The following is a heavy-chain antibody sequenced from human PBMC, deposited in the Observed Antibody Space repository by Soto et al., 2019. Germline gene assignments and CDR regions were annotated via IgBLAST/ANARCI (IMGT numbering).Heavy chain of an antibody. CDR3: ASLPPKGSGWAYYYGMDV. J-gene: IGHJ6*02. Sequence: GGSLRLSCAASGFTFSDYYMSWIRQAPGKGLEWVSYISSSGSTIYYADSVKGRFTISRDNAKNSLYLKMNSLRAEDTAVYYCASLPPKGSGWAYYYGMDVWGQGTTVTVSS. V-gene: IGHV3-11*01. CDR2: ISSSGSTI. D-gene: IGHD6-19*01. CDR1: GFTFSDYY.